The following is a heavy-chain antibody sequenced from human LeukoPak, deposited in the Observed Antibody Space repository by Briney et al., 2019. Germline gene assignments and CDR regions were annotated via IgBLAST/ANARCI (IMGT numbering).Heavy chain of an antibody. CDR3: ARAVAAAGTGAEYFQH. Sequence: ASLKGSCKASRYTFTGYYIHSVRHTPVQELERMGWINPNSGGTNYAQKFQGRVTMTRDTSINTAYMELSRLRSDDTAVYYCARAVAAAGTGAEYFQHWGQGTLVTVSS. CDR2: INPNSGGT. CDR1: RYTFTGYY. J-gene: IGHJ1*01. D-gene: IGHD6-13*01. V-gene: IGHV1-2*02.